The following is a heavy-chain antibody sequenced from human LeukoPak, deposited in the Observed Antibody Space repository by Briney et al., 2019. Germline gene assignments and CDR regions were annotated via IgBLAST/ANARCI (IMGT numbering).Heavy chain of an antibody. CDR2: IKSYVHGGTT. J-gene: IGHJ3*02. CDR1: GFTFSHAR. Sequence: GGSLRLSCAASGFTFSHARMNWVRQAPGKGLEWIGLIKSYVHGGTTDYAAPVKGRFTISRDDSKNTLYLQMNSLKTEDTAVYYCTTDDDFWSGPSPHDAFDIWGQGTMVTVSS. CDR3: TTDDDFWSGPSPHDAFDI. D-gene: IGHD3-3*01. V-gene: IGHV3-15*01.